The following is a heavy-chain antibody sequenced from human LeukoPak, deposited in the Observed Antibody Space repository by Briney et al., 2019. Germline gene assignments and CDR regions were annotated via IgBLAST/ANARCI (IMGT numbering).Heavy chain of an antibody. Sequence: GGSLRLSCAASGFAFSAYAMTWVRQAPGKGLEWVSAISGSGSSTFYADSVKGRFTISRDNSKNTLYLQMNSLRAEDTAIYYCAKTSGSGNYYYYNYGMDVWAKGPRSPSP. D-gene: IGHD3-10*01. J-gene: IGHJ6*02. CDR2: ISGSGSST. CDR3: AKTSGSGNYYYYNYGMDV. CDR1: GFAFSAYA. V-gene: IGHV3-23*01.